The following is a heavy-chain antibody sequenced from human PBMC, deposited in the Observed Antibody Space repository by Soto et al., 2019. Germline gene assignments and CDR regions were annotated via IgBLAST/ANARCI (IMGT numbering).Heavy chain of an antibody. CDR3: ARDKSGGYYDSSGFPNAFDI. Sequence: SEKVSFKASCYTFPSYGISWVRQAPGQGLEWMGWISAYNGNTNYAQKLQGRVTMTTDTSTSTAYMELRSLRSDDTAVYYCARDKSGGYYDSSGFPNAFDIWGQGTMVTVSS. V-gene: IGHV1-18*04. CDR1: CYTFPSYG. D-gene: IGHD3-22*01. J-gene: IGHJ3*02. CDR2: ISAYNGNT.